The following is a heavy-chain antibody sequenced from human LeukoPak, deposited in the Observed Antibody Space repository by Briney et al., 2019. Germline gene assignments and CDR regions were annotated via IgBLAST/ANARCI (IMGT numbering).Heavy chain of an antibody. D-gene: IGHD6-13*01. V-gene: IGHV1-2*02. Sequence: GASVKVSCKASGYTFTGYYMHWVRQAPGQGLEWMGWINPNSGGTNYAQKFQGRVTMTRDTSISTAYMELSRLRSDDTAVYYCAREIMAMGQQLGENDAFDIWGQGTMVTVSS. CDR1: GYTFTGYY. CDR2: INPNSGGT. CDR3: AREIMAMGQQLGENDAFDI. J-gene: IGHJ3*02.